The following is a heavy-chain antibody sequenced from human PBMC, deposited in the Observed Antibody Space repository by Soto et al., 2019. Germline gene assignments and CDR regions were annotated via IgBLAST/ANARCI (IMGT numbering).Heavy chain of an antibody. V-gene: IGHV2-5*02. D-gene: IGHD1-26*01. CDR2: IYWDDDK. Sequence: QITLKESGPTLVKPTQTLTLTCTLSGFSLSTSGVGVGWIRKPPGKALEWLALIYWDDDKRYSQSLKSRLTVTKDTTKNQAAMTMTNMDPVDTATYYGARYSGRFRSFDHWGQGTLVTVSS. CDR1: GFSLSTSGVG. CDR3: ARYSGRFRSFDH. J-gene: IGHJ4*02.